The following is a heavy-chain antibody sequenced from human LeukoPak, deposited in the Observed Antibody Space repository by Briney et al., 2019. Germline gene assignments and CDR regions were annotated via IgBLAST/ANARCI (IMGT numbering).Heavy chain of an antibody. CDR1: GGSFSGYY. CDR2: INHSGST. V-gene: IGHV4-34*01. CDR3: ASPTYYDFWSGYYTDY. Sequence: PSETLSLTCAVYGGSFSGYYWSWIRQPPGKGLEWIGEINHSGSTNYNPSLKSRVTISVDTSKNQFSLKLSSVTAADTAVYYCASPTYYDFWSGYYTDYWGQGTLVTVSS. J-gene: IGHJ4*02. D-gene: IGHD3-3*01.